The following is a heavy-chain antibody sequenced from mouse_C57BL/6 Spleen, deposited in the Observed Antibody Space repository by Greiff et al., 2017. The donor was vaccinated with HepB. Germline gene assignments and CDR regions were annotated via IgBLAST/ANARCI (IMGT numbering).Heavy chain of an antibody. CDR1: GYTFTRYG. J-gene: IGHJ2*01. CDR3: ARSTILYDGYYVDY. D-gene: IGHD2-3*01. Sequence: QLQPSGAELARPGASVQLSCKASGYTFTRYGISWVKQRTGQGLEWIGEIYPRSGNTYYNEKFKGKATLTADKSSSTAYMELRSLTSEDSAVYFCARSTILYDGYYVDYWGQGTTLTVSS. CDR2: IYPRSGNT. V-gene: IGHV1-81*01.